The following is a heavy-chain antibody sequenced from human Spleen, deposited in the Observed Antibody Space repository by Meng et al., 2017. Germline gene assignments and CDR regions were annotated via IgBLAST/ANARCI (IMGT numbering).Heavy chain of an antibody. Sequence: GGSLRLSCAASGFAFDDYAMHWVRQAPGKGLEWVSLISWDGGTTYYADSVKGRFTISRDNSKNSLYLQMNSLRGEDTALYFCAKDRASAGIISPYYGMDVWGQGTTVTVSS. V-gene: IGHV3-43D*03. CDR3: AKDRASAGIISPYYGMDV. CDR2: ISWDGGTT. D-gene: IGHD6-13*01. CDR1: GFAFDDYA. J-gene: IGHJ6*02.